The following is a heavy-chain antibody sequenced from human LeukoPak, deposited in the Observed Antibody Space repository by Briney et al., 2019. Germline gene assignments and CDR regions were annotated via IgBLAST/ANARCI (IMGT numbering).Heavy chain of an antibody. J-gene: IGHJ4*02. Sequence: GGSLRLSCAASGFTFSSYWMSWVRQAPGKGLEWVANIKQDGSEKYYVDSVKGRFTISRDNAKNSLYLQMNSLRAEDTAVYYCARDRPYIGGWLLPEDYWGQGTLVTVSS. CDR3: ARDRPYIGGWLLPEDY. V-gene: IGHV3-7*01. CDR2: IKQDGSEK. D-gene: IGHD3-22*01. CDR1: GFTFSSYW.